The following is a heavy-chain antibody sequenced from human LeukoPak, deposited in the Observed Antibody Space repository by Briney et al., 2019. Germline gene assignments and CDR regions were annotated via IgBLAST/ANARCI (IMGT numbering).Heavy chain of an antibody. Sequence: SETLSLTCTVSGGSFSSNLYYWSWIRQPPGEGLEWIGYIYYSGGTNYNPSLKSRVTISVDTSKNQFSLKLSSVTAADTAVYYCARDHQDAFDIWGQGTMVTVSS. CDR2: IYYSGGT. CDR1: GGSFSSNLYY. J-gene: IGHJ3*02. CDR3: ARDHQDAFDI. V-gene: IGHV4-61*01.